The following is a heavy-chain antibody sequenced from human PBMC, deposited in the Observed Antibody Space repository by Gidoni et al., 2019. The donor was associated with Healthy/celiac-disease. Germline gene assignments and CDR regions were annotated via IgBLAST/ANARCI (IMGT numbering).Heavy chain of an antibody. CDR1: GYTFTSYY. CDR3: ARDRLIAAAEPDAFDI. D-gene: IGHD6-13*01. Sequence: QVQLVQSGAEVKKPGASVKVSCKASGYTFTSYYMHWVRQAPGQGLEWMGIINPSGGSTSYAQKFQGRVTMTRDTSTSTVYMELSSLRSEDTAVYYCARDRLIAAAEPDAFDIWGQGTMVTVSS. J-gene: IGHJ3*02. CDR2: INPSGGST. V-gene: IGHV1-46*01.